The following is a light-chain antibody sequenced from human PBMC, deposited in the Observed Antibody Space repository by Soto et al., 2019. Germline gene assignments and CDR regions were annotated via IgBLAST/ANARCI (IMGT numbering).Light chain of an antibody. CDR2: EVS. V-gene: IGLV2-14*01. Sequence: QSVLTQPASVSGSPGQSITISCTGTSSDVGGYNYVSWYQQHPGKAPKLLIYEVSNRPSGASNRFSGSKSGNTASLTISGLQAEDKADYYCSSYISSSSPYVFGTGTKVTVL. CDR3: SSYISSSSPYV. CDR1: SSDVGGYNY. J-gene: IGLJ1*01.